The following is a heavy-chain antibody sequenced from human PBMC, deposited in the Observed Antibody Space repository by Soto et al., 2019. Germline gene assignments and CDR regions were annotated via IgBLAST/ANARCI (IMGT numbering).Heavy chain of an antibody. CDR3: AKASGYCSSSTCSRLIYYYYGMDV. D-gene: IGHD2-2*01. V-gene: IGHV3-30*18. CDR2: ISYDGGDK. CDR1: GFTFTSYG. Sequence: PGGSLRLSCGASGFTFTSYGMHWVRQAPDKGLEWLAVISYDGGDKYYADSVKGRFTISRDNSKNTLYLQMNSLRAEDTAVYYCAKASGYCSSSTCSRLIYYYYGMDVWGQGTTVTVSS. J-gene: IGHJ6*02.